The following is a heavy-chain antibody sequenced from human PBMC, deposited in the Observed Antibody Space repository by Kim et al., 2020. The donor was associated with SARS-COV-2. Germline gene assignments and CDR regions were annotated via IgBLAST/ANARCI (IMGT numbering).Heavy chain of an antibody. CDR3: ARMGRYSSSWYGGGYYGMDV. V-gene: IGHV5-10-1*01. Sequence: GESLKISCKGSGYSFTSYWISWVRQMPGKGLEWMGRIDPSDSYTNYSPSFQGHVTISADKSISTAYLQWSSLKASDTAMYYCARMGRYSSSWYGGGYYGMDVWGQGTTVTVSS. CDR1: GYSFTSYW. D-gene: IGHD6-13*01. CDR2: IDPSDSYT. J-gene: IGHJ6*02.